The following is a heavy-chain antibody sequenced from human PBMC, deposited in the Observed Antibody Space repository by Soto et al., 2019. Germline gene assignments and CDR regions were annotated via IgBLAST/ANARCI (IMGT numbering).Heavy chain of an antibody. V-gene: IGHV4-59*01. CDR2: FYNSGTT. D-gene: IGHD3-10*01. CDR3: GRDGSERPTTY. J-gene: IGHJ4*02. CDR1: GGSLSGYY. Sequence: PSETLSLTCTVSGGSLSGYYWSWIRQPPGKGLEWIGVFYNSGTTNYNPSLKSRVTISVDTSKNQFSLRLRSLTVADTAVYYCGRDGSERPTTYWGQGILVTVSS.